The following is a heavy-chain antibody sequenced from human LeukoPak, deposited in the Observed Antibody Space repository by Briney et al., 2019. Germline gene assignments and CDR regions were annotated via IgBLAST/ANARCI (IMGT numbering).Heavy chain of an antibody. J-gene: IGHJ4*02. V-gene: IGHV3-74*01. CDR3: ARDRNYFDY. CDR1: GFTFSRYW. CDR2: INSDGSST. Sequence: SGGSLRLSCAASGFTFSRYWMHWVRHAPGRGLVWVSRINSDGSSTSYADSVKHRFTIPRHNAKNTLDLQMNSLRAEDTAGYYCARDRNYFDYWGQGTLVTVSS.